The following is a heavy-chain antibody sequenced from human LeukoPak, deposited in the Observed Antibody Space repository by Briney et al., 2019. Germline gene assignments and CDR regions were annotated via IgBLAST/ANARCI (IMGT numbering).Heavy chain of an antibody. D-gene: IGHD2-15*01. Sequence: ASVKVSCKASGYTFTGYYMHWVRQAPGQGLEWMGWINPNSGGTNYAQKFQGRVTMTRDTSNSTAYMELSRLRSDDTAVYYCAREALGYCSGGSCYEADWFDPWGQGTLVTVSS. CDR1: GYTFTGYY. V-gene: IGHV1-2*02. J-gene: IGHJ5*02. CDR3: AREALGYCSGGSCYEADWFDP. CDR2: INPNSGGT.